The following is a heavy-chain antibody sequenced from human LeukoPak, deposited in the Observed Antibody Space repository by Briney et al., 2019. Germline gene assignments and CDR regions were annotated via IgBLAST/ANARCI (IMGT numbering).Heavy chain of an antibody. CDR1: GFSVSANY. J-gene: IGHJ4*02. CDR3: ARASLTVTPLFDY. Sequence: PGGSLRLSCAGYGFSVSANYMSWVRQAPGKGLVWVSVIYSGGSTYYADSVKGRFAISRDNSKNTLYLQMNSLRSEDTAVYYCARASLTVTPLFDYWGQGTLVTVSP. CDR2: IYSGGST. D-gene: IGHD4-17*01. V-gene: IGHV3-53*05.